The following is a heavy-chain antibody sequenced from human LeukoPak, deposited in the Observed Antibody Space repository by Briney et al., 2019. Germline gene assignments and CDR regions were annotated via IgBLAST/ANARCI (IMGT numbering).Heavy chain of an antibody. CDR1: GFTFSGSS. V-gene: IGHV3-23*01. Sequence: GGSLRLSCAASGFTFSGSSMSWVRQAPGKGLEWISSSGDSDGSTYYADSLKGRFTISRDNSKNTLYLQMNNLRAEDTAVYYCAKGGCRGTCNPLAYWGQGALVTVSP. D-gene: IGHD2-15*01. CDR2: SGDSDGST. J-gene: IGHJ4*02. CDR3: AKGGCRGTCNPLAY.